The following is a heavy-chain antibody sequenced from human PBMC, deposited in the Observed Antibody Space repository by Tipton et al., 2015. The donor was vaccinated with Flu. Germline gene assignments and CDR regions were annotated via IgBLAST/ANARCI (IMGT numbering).Heavy chain of an antibody. D-gene: IGHD6-13*01. V-gene: IGHV4-38-2*01. CDR2: IYHSGIT. Sequence: TLSLTCAVSGYSISSGYYWGWIRQPPGKGLEWIGSIYHSGITYYNPSLKSRVTISVDTSKNQFSLKLSSGTAADTAVYYCATNRGSSRQGDYFDYWGQGTLVTVSS. J-gene: IGHJ4*02. CDR1: GYSISSGYY. CDR3: ATNRGSSRQGDYFDY.